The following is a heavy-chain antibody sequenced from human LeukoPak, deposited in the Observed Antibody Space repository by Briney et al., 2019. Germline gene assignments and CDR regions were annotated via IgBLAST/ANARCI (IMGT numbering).Heavy chain of an antibody. D-gene: IGHD5-18*01. CDR1: GFTFSSYW. CDR3: AKDQSGYSYGYDYFDY. V-gene: IGHV3-23*01. Sequence: PGGSLRLSCAASGFTFSSYWMSWVRQAPGKGLEWVSAISGSGGSTYYADSVKGRFTISRDNSKNTLYLQMNSLRAEDTAVYYCAKDQSGYSYGYDYFDYWGQGTLVTVSS. J-gene: IGHJ4*02. CDR2: ISGSGGST.